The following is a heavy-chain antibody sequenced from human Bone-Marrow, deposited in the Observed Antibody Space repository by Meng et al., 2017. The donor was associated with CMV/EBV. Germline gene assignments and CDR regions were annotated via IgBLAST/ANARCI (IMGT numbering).Heavy chain of an antibody. D-gene: IGHD2-2*01. V-gene: IGHV3-21*01. CDR1: GFTFSSYA. Sequence: GESLKISCAASGFTFSSYAMSWVRQAPGKGLEWVSSISSSSSYIYYADSVKGRFTISRDNAKNSLYLQMNSLRAEDTAVYYCARDGRRGYCSSTSCRDAFDIWGQGTMVTVSS. CDR3: ARDGRRGYCSSTSCRDAFDI. J-gene: IGHJ3*02. CDR2: ISSSSSYI.